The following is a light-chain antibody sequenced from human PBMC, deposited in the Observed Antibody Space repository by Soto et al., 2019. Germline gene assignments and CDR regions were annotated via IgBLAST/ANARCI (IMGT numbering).Light chain of an antibody. CDR3: QQSSSTPPFT. CDR1: QSISIY. J-gene: IGKJ3*01. V-gene: IGKV1-39*01. Sequence: DIQMTQSPSSLSASVGDRVTITCRASQSISIYLKWYQQKPGKAPKLLIYAASSLQSGVPSRFSADGSGTDFTLTISSLQPEDFATYYCQQSSSTPPFTFGPGTKVDIK. CDR2: AAS.